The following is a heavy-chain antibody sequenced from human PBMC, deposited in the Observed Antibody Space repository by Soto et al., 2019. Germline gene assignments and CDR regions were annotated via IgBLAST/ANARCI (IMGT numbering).Heavy chain of an antibody. CDR2: ISYDGSSR. D-gene: IGHD3-22*01. V-gene: IGHV3-30*04. CDR3: AKDWGYYDTSGYAFDF. J-gene: IGHJ4*02. Sequence: GSLRLSCAASGSTFSTYAMHWVRQAPGKGLEWVAVISYDGSSRYYADSVKGRFTISRDNSRNTLYLQMNSLRAEDTAVFYCAKDWGYYDTSGYAFDFWGQGTQVTVS. CDR1: GSTFSTYA.